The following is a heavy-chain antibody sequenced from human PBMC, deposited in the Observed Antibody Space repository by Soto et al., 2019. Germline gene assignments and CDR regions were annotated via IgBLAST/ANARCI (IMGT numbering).Heavy chain of an antibody. CDR2: IKEDGSEE. D-gene: IGHD3-9*01. CDR1: GFTFNTYW. V-gene: IGHV3-7*01. Sequence: QLVESGGGLVQPGGSLRLSCATSGFTFNTYWMTCVRQAPGKGLEWVANIKEDGSEENYVDSVKGRFTISRDNGKNSLFLQMNRLRREDSAVYYCVRSFSFDWLLVTLDYWGQGTLVSVSS. CDR3: VRSFSFDWLLVTLDY. J-gene: IGHJ4*02.